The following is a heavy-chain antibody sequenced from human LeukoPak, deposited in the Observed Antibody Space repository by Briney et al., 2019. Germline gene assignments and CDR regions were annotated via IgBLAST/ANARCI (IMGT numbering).Heavy chain of an antibody. CDR1: GFTFSSYS. J-gene: IGHJ5*02. D-gene: IGHD3-10*01. CDR3: AKDGTYGPGWFDP. V-gene: IGHV3-21*01. Sequence: RPGGSLRLSCAASGFTFSSYSMNWVRQAPGKGLEWVSSISSSSSYIYYADSVKGRFTISRDNSKNTLYLQMNSLRAEDTAVYYCAKDGTYGPGWFDPWGQGTLVTVSS. CDR2: ISSSSSYI.